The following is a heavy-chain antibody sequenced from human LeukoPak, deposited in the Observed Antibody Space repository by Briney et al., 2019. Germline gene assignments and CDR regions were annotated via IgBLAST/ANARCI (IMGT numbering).Heavy chain of an antibody. CDR2: IKYDGSEK. J-gene: IGHJ5*02. CDR3: VRDHTGWSLDP. CDR1: GFTFSSYW. V-gene: IGHV3-7*01. Sequence: GGSLRLSCATSGFTFSSYWMSWVRLAPGRGLEWVANIKYDGSEKYYVDSLKGRFTISRDNAKNSLYLQMNSLRVEDTAVYYCVRDHTGWSLDPWGQGTLVTVSS. D-gene: IGHD6-19*01.